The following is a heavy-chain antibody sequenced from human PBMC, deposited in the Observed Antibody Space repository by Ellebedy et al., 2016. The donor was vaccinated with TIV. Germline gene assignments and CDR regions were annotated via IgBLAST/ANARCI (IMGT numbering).Heavy chain of an antibody. CDR1: GFTFGGYS. CDR2: IYAGGGTT. V-gene: IGHV3-23*01. D-gene: IGHD5/OR15-5a*01. Sequence: PGGSLRLSCAASGFTFGGYSMAWVRQAPGKGLEWVSWIYAGGGTTFYADSVRGRFTISRDNSQSTLYLQMNSLRVDDTAIYYCAKDIRPDGVYDIESWGQGTPVIVSS. J-gene: IGHJ4*02. CDR3: AKDIRPDGVYDIES.